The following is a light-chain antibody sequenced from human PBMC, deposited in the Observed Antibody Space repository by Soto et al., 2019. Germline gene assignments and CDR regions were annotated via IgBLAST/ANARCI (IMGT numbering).Light chain of an antibody. CDR1: DIGSKG. CDR2: SDT. CDR3: QVWDSGSAHVV. J-gene: IGLJ2*01. Sequence: SYELTQPPSVSVAPGKTASISCGGNDIGSKGVHWYKQKPGQAPVLVIYSDTDLPPVIPERCSGSNSANLATLTISRVEAGDEADYYCQVWDSGSAHVVFGGGTQLTVL. V-gene: IGLV3-21*01.